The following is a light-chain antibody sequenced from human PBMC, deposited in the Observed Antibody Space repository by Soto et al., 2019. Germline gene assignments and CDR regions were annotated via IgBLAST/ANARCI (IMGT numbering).Light chain of an antibody. CDR2: GAS. J-gene: IGKJ1*01. CDR3: QQYGSSAT. Sequence: EIVLTQSPGALSLSPGERATLSCRASQSASSSYLAWYQQKPGQAPRLLIYGASSRATGIPDRFSGSGSGTEFPLTISRLEPEDFAVYYCQQYGSSATFGQGTKVEIK. CDR1: QSASSSY. V-gene: IGKV3-20*01.